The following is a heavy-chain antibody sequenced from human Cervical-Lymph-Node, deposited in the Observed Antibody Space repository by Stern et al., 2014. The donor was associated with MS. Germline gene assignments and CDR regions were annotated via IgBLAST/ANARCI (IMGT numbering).Heavy chain of an antibody. CDR1: GYTFTYYG. V-gene: IGHV7-4-1*02. D-gene: IGHD1-14*01. J-gene: IGHJ4*02. CDR3: ARLRKQPENKYYFDH. CDR2: INTNTGSP. Sequence: QVQLVQSGSELKKPGASVKVSCKASGYTFTYYGMNWVRQAPGQGLKWLGWINTNTGSPTYAQGFTGRFVFSLDTSVSTAYLEISSLEAEDTAVYYCARLRKQPENKYYFDHWGQGTLVTVSS.